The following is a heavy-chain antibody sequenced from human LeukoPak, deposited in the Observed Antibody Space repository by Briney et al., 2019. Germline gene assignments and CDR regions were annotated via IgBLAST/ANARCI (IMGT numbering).Heavy chain of an antibody. Sequence: GGSLRLSCAASGLTFSNYSMNWVRQAPGKGLEWVSYISSRSSNIYYADSVKGRFTISRDNAKNSLYLQMNSLRDEDTAVYYCARAPGGYYYAMDVWGQGTTVTVSS. J-gene: IGHJ6*02. CDR2: ISSRSSNI. CDR1: GLTFSNYS. D-gene: IGHD3-16*01. CDR3: ARAPGGYYYAMDV. V-gene: IGHV3-48*02.